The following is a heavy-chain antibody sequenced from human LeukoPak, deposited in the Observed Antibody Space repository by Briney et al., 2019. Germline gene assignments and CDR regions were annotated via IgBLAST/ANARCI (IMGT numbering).Heavy chain of an antibody. D-gene: IGHD1-14*01. CDR1: GGSFSGYY. CDR3: ARDRSSY. Sequence: SETLSLTCAVYGGSFSGYYWSWIRQPPGKGLEWIGEINHSGSTNYNPSRKSRVTISVDTSKNQFSLKLSSVTAADTAVYYCARDRSSYWGQGTLVTVSS. V-gene: IGHV4-34*01. J-gene: IGHJ4*02. CDR2: INHSGST.